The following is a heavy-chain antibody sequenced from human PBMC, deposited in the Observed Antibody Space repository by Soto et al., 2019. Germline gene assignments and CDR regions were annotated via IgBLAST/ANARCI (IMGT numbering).Heavy chain of an antibody. Sequence: EVQLVESGGGLVQPGGSLRLSCAASGFTFSSHWMHWVRQVPGKGLVWVSRIKSDGSSTAYADSVKGRFTISTDNAKNTLYLQMYSLRVEDSAVYYCARDRPEILNPTDHPMFDYWGQGTLVTVSS. CDR3: ARDRPEILNPTDHPMFDY. D-gene: IGHD6-6*01. CDR1: GFTFSSHW. V-gene: IGHV3-74*01. CDR2: IKSDGSST. J-gene: IGHJ4*02.